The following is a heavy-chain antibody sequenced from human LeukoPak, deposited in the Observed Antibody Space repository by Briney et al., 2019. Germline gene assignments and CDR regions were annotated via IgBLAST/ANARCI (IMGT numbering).Heavy chain of an antibody. D-gene: IGHD1-1*01. V-gene: IGHV4-38-2*02. Sequence: PSETLSLTCTVSGYSINTGYYGGWIRQPPGKGLEWIGGVSHSGDSYYNPSLKGRVTISLHTSRIQFSLNLSSVTAADTAVYYCARERPTGTQRGDFDLWGRGTLVTVSS. J-gene: IGHJ2*01. CDR2: VSHSGDS. CDR3: ARERPTGTQRGDFDL. CDR1: GYSINTGYY.